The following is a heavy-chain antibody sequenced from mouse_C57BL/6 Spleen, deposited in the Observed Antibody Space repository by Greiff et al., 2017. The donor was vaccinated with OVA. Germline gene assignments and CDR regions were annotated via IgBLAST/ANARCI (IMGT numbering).Heavy chain of an antibody. D-gene: IGHD1-1*01. CDR3: TRAPLLRSYYFDY. CDR1: GFTFSSYA. CDR2: ISSGGDYI. V-gene: IGHV5-9-1*02. Sequence: EVQGVESGAGLVKPGGSLKLSCAASGFTFSSYAMSWVRQTPEKRLEWVAYISSGGDYIYYADTVKGRFTISRDNARNTLYLQMSSLKSEDTAMYYCTRAPLLRSYYFDYWGQGTTLTVSS. J-gene: IGHJ2*01.